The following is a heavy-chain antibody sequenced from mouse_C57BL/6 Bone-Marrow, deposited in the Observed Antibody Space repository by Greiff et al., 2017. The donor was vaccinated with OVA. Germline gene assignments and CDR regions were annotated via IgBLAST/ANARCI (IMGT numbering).Heavy chain of an antibody. CDR1: GYAFSSYW. D-gene: IGHD2-4*01. Sequence: QVQLKESGAELVKPGASVKISCKASGYAFSSYWMNWVKQRPGKGLEWIGQIYPGDGDTNYNGKFKGKATLTADKSSSTAYMQLSSLTSEDSAVYFCAAIYYDYDGAYWGQGTLVTVSA. CDR2: IYPGDGDT. V-gene: IGHV1-80*01. CDR3: AAIYYDYDGAY. J-gene: IGHJ3*01.